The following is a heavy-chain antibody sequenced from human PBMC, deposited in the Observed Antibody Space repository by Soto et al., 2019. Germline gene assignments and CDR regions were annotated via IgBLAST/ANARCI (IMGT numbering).Heavy chain of an antibody. V-gene: IGHV3-30*18. CDR3: AKSVAYCSGGSCYLYFDY. J-gene: IGHJ4*02. CDR1: GFTFSSYG. D-gene: IGHD2-15*01. Sequence: QVQLVESGGGVAQPGRSLRLSCAASGFTFSSYGMHWVRQAPGKGLEWVAVISYDGSNKYYADSVKGRFTISRDNSKNTLYLQMNSLRAEDTAVYYCAKSVAYCSGGSCYLYFDYWGQGTLVTVSS. CDR2: ISYDGSNK.